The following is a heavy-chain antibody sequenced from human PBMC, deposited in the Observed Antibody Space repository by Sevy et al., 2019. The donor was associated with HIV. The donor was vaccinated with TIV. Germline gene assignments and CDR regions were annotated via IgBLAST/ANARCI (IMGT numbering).Heavy chain of an antibody. V-gene: IGHV1-2*02. Sequence: ASVKVSCKASGYTFTGYYMHWVRQAPGQGLEWMGWINPNSGGTNYAQKFQGRVTMTRETSISTAYMELSRLRSDDTAVYYCARDGSYYYDSSGYLYYFDYWGQGTLVTVSS. CDR3: ARDGSYYYDSSGYLYYFDY. D-gene: IGHD3-22*01. CDR1: GYTFTGYY. J-gene: IGHJ4*02. CDR2: INPNSGGT.